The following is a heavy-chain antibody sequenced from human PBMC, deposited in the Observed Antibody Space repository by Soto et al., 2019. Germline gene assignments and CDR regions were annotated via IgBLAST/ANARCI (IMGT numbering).Heavy chain of an antibody. CDR1: GFTVSTYA. J-gene: IGHJ4*02. CDR3: ARDWGSNWDTRDRWDC. Sequence: QVQLVESGGGVVQPGRSLRLSCAASGFTVSTYAMHWVRQAPGKGLQWVAVISYDGSNTYYADSVKGRFTISRDNSNNTLYLQMNSPRTEDTAVYYCARDWGSNWDTRDRWDCWGQGTLVTVSS. CDR2: ISYDGSNT. D-gene: IGHD7-27*01. V-gene: IGHV3-30-3*01.